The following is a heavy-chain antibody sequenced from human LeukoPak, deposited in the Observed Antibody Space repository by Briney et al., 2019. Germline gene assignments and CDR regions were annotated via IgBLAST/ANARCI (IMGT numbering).Heavy chain of an antibody. J-gene: IGHJ4*02. CDR2: IYYSGST. V-gene: IGHV4-31*03. CDR3: ARGFTPGTAAADYFDY. CDR1: GGSISSGGYY. Sequence: SETLSLTCTVSGGSISSGGYYWSWIRQHPGKGLEWIGYIYYSGSTYYNPSLKSRVTISVDTSENQISLKLSSVTAADTAVYYCARGFTPGTAAADYFDYWGQGTLVTVSS. D-gene: IGHD6-13*01.